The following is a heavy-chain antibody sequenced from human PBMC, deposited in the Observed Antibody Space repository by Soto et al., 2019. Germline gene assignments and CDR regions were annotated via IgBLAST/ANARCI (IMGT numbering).Heavy chain of an antibody. Sequence: PGGSLRLSCAASGFTFSSYAMHWVRQAPGKGLEWVAVISYDGSNKYYADSVKGRFTIPRDISKNTLYLQMNSLRAEDTAVYYCARAGGMDVWGQGTTVTVSS. V-gene: IGHV3-30-3*01. CDR1: GFTFSSYA. CDR2: ISYDGSNK. D-gene: IGHD3-10*01. J-gene: IGHJ6*02. CDR3: ARAGGMDV.